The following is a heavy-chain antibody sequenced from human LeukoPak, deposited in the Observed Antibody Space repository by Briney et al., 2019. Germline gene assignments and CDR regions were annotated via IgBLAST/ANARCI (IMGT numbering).Heavy chain of an antibody. V-gene: IGHV4-39*07. CDR2: IYYSGST. D-gene: IGHD5-18*01. CDR3: ARGEERYSYGHFDY. Sequence: SETLSLTCTVSGGSISSSSYYWGWIRQPPGKGLEWIGSIYYSGSTYYNPSLKSRVTISVDTSKNQFSLKLSSVTAADTAVYYCARGEERYSYGHFDYWGQGTLVTVSS. CDR1: GGSISSSSYY. J-gene: IGHJ4*02.